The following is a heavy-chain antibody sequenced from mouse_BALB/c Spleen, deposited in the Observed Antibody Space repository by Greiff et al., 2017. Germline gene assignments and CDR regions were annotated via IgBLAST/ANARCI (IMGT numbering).Heavy chain of an antibody. D-gene: IGHD2-2*01. V-gene: IGHV3-2*02. CDR3: ARSPHGYDVEMFAY. J-gene: IGHJ3*01. CDR2: ISYSGST. CDR1: GYSITSDYA. Sequence: EVKLMESGPGLAKPSQSLSLTCTVTGYSITSDYAWNWIRQFPGNKLEWMGYISYSGSTSYNPSLKSRISITRDTSKNQFFLQLNSVTTEDTATYYCARSPHGYDVEMFAYWGQGTLVTVSA.